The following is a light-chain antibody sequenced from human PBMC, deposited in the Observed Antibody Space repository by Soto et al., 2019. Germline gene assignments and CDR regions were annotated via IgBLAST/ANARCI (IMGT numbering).Light chain of an antibody. CDR1: QSVSSSY. J-gene: IGKJ1*01. CDR2: GAS. Sequence: IVLTQSPGTLSLSPGERATLSCRASQSVSSSYLAWYQQKPGQAPRLLIYGASSRATGIPDRFSGSGSGTEFTLTISRLVPEDFAVYYCHQDGSSPPWTFGQGTKVEIK. CDR3: HQDGSSPPWT. V-gene: IGKV3-20*01.